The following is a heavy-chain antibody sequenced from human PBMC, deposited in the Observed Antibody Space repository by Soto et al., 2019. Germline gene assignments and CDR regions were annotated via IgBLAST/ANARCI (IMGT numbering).Heavy chain of an antibody. CDR1: GFTFSSYG. CDR3: AKDRGPTVTPWFDP. CDR2: ISGSGGST. D-gene: IGHD4-4*01. Sequence: GGSLRLSCAASGFTFSSYGMSWVRQAPGKGLEWVSTISGSGGSTYYADSVKGRFTISRDNSKNTLYLQMNSLRAEETAVYYCAKDRGPTVTPWFDPWGQGTLVTVSS. J-gene: IGHJ5*02. V-gene: IGHV3-23*01.